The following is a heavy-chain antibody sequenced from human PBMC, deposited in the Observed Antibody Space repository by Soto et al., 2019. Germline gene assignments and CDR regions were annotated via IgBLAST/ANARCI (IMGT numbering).Heavy chain of an antibody. J-gene: IGHJ6*02. CDR3: SKVEDIVVVPASFGMDV. V-gene: IGHV3-23*01. CDR2: ISGSGGST. D-gene: IGHD2-2*01. Sequence: RRLSFAASGXTFSSYAMSWVRQAPGKGLEWVSAISGSGGSTYYADSVKGRFTISRDNSKNTLYLQMNSLRAEDTAVYYCSKVEDIVVVPASFGMDVWGQGTTVTVSS. CDR1: GXTFSSYA.